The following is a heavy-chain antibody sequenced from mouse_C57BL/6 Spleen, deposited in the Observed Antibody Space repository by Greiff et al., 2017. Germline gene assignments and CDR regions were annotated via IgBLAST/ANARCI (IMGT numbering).Heavy chain of an antibody. D-gene: IGHD2-13*01. CDR2: IDPSDSYT. CDR1: GYTFTSYW. Sequence: QVQLQQSGAELVKPGASVKLSCKASGYTFTSYWMQWVKQRPGQGLEWIGEIDPSDSYTNYNQKFKGKATLTVDTSSSTAYMQLSSLTSEDSAVYYCARISGDMDYWGQGTSVTVSS. J-gene: IGHJ4*01. V-gene: IGHV1-50*01. CDR3: ARISGDMDY.